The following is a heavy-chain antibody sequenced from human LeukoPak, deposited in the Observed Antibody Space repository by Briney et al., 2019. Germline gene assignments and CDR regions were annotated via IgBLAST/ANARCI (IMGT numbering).Heavy chain of an antibody. J-gene: IGHJ3*02. Sequence: PGGSLRLSCAASGFTFSSYSMNWVRQAPGKGLEWVSYISSSSSTIYYADSVKGRFTISRDNSKNTLYLQMNSLRAEDTAVYYCAKDRKERNPHDAFDIWGQGAMVTVSS. CDR1: GFTFSSYS. CDR2: ISSSSSTI. D-gene: IGHD1-14*01. CDR3: AKDRKERNPHDAFDI. V-gene: IGHV3-48*01.